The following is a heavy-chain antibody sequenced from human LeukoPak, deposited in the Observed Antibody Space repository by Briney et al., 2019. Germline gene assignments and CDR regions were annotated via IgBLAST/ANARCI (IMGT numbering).Heavy chain of an antibody. V-gene: IGHV3-15*01. J-gene: IGHJ4*02. D-gene: IGHD3-22*01. Sequence: GGSLRLSCAASGFTFSNARMSWVRQAPGKGLEWVGRIKSKTDGGTTDYAAPVKGRFTISRDDSKNTLYLQMNSLKTEDTAVYYCTTDPEDYYDSSGNYWGQGTLVTVSS. CDR3: TTDPEDYYDSSGNY. CDR1: GFTFSNAR. CDR2: IKSKTDGGTT.